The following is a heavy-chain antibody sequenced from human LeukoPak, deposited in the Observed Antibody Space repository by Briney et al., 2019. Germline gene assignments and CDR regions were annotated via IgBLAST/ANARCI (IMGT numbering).Heavy chain of an antibody. J-gene: IGHJ5*02. CDR2: ISYDGSNK. Sequence: PGGSLRLSCAASGFTFSSYEMNWVRQAPGKGLEWVAVISYDGSNKYYADSVKGRFTISRDNSKNTLYLQMNSLRAEDTAVYYCAREHRVTAIRARAPDFDPWGQGTLVTVSS. CDR3: AREHRVTAIRARAPDFDP. CDR1: GFTFSSYE. D-gene: IGHD2-21*02. V-gene: IGHV3-30*04.